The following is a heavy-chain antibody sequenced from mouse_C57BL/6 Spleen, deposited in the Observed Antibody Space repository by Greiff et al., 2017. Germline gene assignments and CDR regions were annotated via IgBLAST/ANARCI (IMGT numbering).Heavy chain of an antibody. Sequence: VQLQESGAELVKPGASVKLSCKASGYTFTSYWMHWVKQRPGQGLEWIGMIHPNSGSTNYNEKFKSKATLTVDKSSSTAYMQLSSLTSEDSAVYYCAYDGYYGGFAYWGQGTLVTVSA. J-gene: IGHJ3*01. CDR1: GYTFTSYW. CDR3: AYDGYYGGFAY. D-gene: IGHD2-3*01. V-gene: IGHV1-64*01. CDR2: IHPNSGST.